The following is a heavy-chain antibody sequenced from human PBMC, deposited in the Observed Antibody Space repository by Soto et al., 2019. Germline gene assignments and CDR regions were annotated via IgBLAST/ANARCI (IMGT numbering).Heavy chain of an antibody. Sequence: QARLEQSGEEVKKPGASVKVSCKVSGYTFRSYGITWVRQAPGQGLEWMGWISVHTGNADYAEKFQGRVTLTTDTSTTTAYMELRSLRSEDTAVYYCARGNGDFDHWGQGTLVTVSS. J-gene: IGHJ4*02. CDR3: ARGNGDFDH. CDR2: ISVHTGNA. D-gene: IGHD1-1*01. V-gene: IGHV1-18*01. CDR1: GYTFRSYG.